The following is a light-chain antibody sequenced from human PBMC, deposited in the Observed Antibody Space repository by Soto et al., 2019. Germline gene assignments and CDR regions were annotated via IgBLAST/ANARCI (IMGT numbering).Light chain of an antibody. Sequence: SYELTQPPSVSVSPGQTARITCSGDKLGDKYASWYQQKPGQSPVLVIYQDTKRPSGIRERFSGSISGNTASLTIRGTQAMDEADYFCQAWDRGTSYVFGTGTKLTVL. CDR1: KLGDKY. CDR2: QDT. J-gene: IGLJ1*01. CDR3: QAWDRGTSYV. V-gene: IGLV3-1*01.